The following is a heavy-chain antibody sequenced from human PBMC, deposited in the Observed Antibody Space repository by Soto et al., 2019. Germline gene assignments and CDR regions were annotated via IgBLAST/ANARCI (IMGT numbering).Heavy chain of an antibody. Sequence: QVQLVQSGAEVKEPGDSVRVSCEASGYTFTAYHIHWVRQAPGQGLEWMGWINPKFGDTTYAQDLQGRVSMTRDMSISTVYMELSRLTSDATAIYYCARNMVYYYGRGSGNGHGVWGQGTTVTVFS. V-gene: IGHV1-2*02. J-gene: IGHJ6*02. D-gene: IGHD3-10*02. CDR2: INPKFGDT. CDR3: ARNMVYYYGRGSGNGHGV. CDR1: GYTFTAYH.